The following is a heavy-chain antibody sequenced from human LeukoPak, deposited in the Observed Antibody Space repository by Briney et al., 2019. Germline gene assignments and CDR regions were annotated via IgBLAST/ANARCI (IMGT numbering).Heavy chain of an antibody. V-gene: IGHV1-2*02. J-gene: IGHJ4*02. Sequence: GASVKVSCKASGYTFTGYYMHWVRQAPGQGLEWMGWINPNSGGTNYAQKFQGRVTMTRDTSISTAYMELSRLRSDDTAVYYCAREGLVGAVGIDYWGQGTLVTVSS. CDR1: GYTFTGYY. CDR2: INPNSGGT. CDR3: AREGLVGAVGIDY. D-gene: IGHD1-26*01.